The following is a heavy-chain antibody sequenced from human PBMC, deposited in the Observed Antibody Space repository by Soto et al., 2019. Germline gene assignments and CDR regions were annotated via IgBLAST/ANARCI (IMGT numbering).Heavy chain of an antibody. D-gene: IGHD5-18*01. Sequence: KASETLSLTCAVSGGSISSGGYSWSWIRQPPGKGLEWIGYIYHSGSTYYNPSLKSRVTISVDRSKNQFSLKLSSVTAADTAVYYCARARGYSYGYVDYWGQGTLVTVSS. V-gene: IGHV4-30-2*01. CDR3: ARARGYSYGYVDY. J-gene: IGHJ4*02. CDR1: GGSISSGGYS. CDR2: IYHSGST.